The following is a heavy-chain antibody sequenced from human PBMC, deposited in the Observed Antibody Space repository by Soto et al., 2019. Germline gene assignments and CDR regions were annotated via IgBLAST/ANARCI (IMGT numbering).Heavy chain of an antibody. CDR1: GYTFTSYD. CDR3: ARGGIVGVPRGLSAS. V-gene: IGHV1-8*01. J-gene: IGHJ5*02. CDR2: MNPNSGNT. D-gene: IGHD3-10*01. Sequence: WASVKVSCKASGYTFTSYDINWVRQATGQGLEWMGWMNPNSGNTGYAQKFQGRVTMTRNTSISTAYMELSSLRSDDTAIYYCARGGIVGVPRGLSASWAQGTLVPLSS.